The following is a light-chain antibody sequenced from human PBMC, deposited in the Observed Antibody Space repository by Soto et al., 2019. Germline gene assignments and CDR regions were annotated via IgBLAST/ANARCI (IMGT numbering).Light chain of an antibody. J-gene: IGLJ1*01. CDR2: DVT. CDR1: GSDVGGYDY. V-gene: IGLV2-11*01. CDR3: CSYAGTYTFYV. Sequence: QSVLTRTRSLSGSPGQSVTISCTGTGSDVGGYDYVSWYQQHPGKAPKLMIYDVTKRPSGVPDRFSGSRSGNTASLTISGLQAEDDADYYCCSYAGTYTFYVFGTGTKVTVL.